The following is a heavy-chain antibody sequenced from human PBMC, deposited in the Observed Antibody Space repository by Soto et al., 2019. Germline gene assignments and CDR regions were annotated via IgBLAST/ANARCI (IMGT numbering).Heavy chain of an antibody. CDR3: GRVRGIAAAGTRVDFAFDI. J-gene: IGHJ3*02. CDR2: IKQDGSEK. V-gene: IGHV3-7*03. D-gene: IGHD6-13*01. Sequence: GGSLRLSCAASGFTFSSYWMSWVRQAPGKGLEWVANIKQDGSEKYYVDSVKGRFTISRDNAKNSLYLQMNSLRAEDTAVYYWGRVRGIAAAGTRVDFAFDIWGQGTMVTVSS. CDR1: GFTFSSYW.